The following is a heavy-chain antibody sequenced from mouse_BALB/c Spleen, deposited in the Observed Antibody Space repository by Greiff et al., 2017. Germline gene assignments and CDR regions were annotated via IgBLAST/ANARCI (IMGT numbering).Heavy chain of an antibody. CDR2: IYWDDDK. CDR3: ARRGDSWFAY. D-gene: IGHD3-3*01. J-gene: IGHJ3*01. Sequence: QVTLKESGPGILQPSQTLSLTCSFSGFSLSTSGMGVSWIRQPSGKGLEWLAHIYWDDDKRYNPSLKSRLTISKDTSSNQVFLKITSVDTADTATYYCARRGDSWFAYWGQGTLVTVSA. CDR1: GFSLSTSGMG. V-gene: IGHV8-12*01.